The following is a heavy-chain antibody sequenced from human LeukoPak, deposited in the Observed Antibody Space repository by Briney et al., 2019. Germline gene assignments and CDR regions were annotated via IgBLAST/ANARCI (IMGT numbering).Heavy chain of an antibody. V-gene: IGHV3-49*04. Sequence: GGSLRLSCAASGFTFSSYAMSWVRQAPGKGLEWVGFIRSKAYGGTTEYAASVKGRFTISRDDSKSIAYLQINSLKTEDTAVYYCSRPNHVDTEDFDYWGQGTLVTVSS. CDR2: IRSKAYGGTT. J-gene: IGHJ4*02. D-gene: IGHD2-2*02. CDR3: SRPNHVDTEDFDY. CDR1: GFTFSSYA.